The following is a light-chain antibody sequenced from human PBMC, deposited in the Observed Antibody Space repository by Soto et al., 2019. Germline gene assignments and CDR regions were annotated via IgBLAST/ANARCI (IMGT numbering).Light chain of an antibody. J-gene: IGLJ2*01. Sequence: QSALTQPPSASGSPGQSVTISCTGTSSDVGGYNYVSWYQQHPGKAPKLMIYEVSKRPSGVPDRFSGSKSGNTASLTVSGLQAEDVAAYYCSSYAGINNLVFCLGTKLTVL. CDR1: SSDVGGYNY. V-gene: IGLV2-8*01. CDR3: SSYAGINNLV. CDR2: EVS.